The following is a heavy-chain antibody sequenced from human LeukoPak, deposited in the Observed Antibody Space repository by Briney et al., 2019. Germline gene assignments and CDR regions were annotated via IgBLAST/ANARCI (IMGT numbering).Heavy chain of an antibody. D-gene: IGHD4-23*01. CDR1: GGTFSSYA. CDR2: IIPIFGTA. V-gene: IGHV1-69*05. CDR3: ARGGNSEDPYYYYGMDV. Sequence: SVNVSCKASGGTFSSYAISWVRQAPGQGLEWMGGIIPIFGTANYAQKFQGRVTITTDESTSTAYMELSSLRSEDTAVYYCARGGNSEDPYYYYGMDVWGQGTTVTVSS. J-gene: IGHJ6*02.